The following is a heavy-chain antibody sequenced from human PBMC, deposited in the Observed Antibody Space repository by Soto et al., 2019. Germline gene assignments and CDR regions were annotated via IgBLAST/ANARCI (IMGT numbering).Heavy chain of an antibody. J-gene: IGHJ4*02. Sequence: SETLSLTCTVSSGPISDNYWSWIRQPPGKGLEWIAYIHSSGTTNYNPSLRSRVIISVDTSKNQFSLRLNSVTAADTAVYYCAKQRSGRDFDSWGQGTLVTVSS. CDR3: AKQRSGRDFDS. CDR1: SGPISDNY. CDR2: IHSSGTT. V-gene: IGHV4-59*08.